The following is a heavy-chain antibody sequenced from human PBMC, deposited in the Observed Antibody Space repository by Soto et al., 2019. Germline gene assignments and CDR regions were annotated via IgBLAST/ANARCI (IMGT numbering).Heavy chain of an antibody. J-gene: IGHJ4*02. V-gene: IGHV4-31*03. CDR2: IYYSGST. CDR1: GGSISSGGYY. Sequence: PSETLSLTCTVSGGSISSGGYYWSWIRQHPGKGLEWIGYIYYSGSTYYNPSLKSRVTISVDTSKNQFSLKLSSVTAADTAVYYCARAGSDYGDYVYFDYWGQGTLVTVSS. D-gene: IGHD4-17*01. CDR3: ARAGSDYGDYVYFDY.